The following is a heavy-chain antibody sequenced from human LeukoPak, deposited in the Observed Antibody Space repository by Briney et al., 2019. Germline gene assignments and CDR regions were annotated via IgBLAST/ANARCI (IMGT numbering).Heavy chain of an antibody. Sequence: PSETLSLTCTVSGGSISSSSYYWGWIRQPPGKGLEWIGSIYYSGSTYYNPSLKSRVTISVDTSKNQFSLKLSSVTAADTAVYYCARYGITMVRGVIPYAFDIWGQGTMVTVSS. D-gene: IGHD3-10*01. CDR2: IYYSGST. V-gene: IGHV4-39*01. J-gene: IGHJ3*02. CDR1: GGSISSSSYY. CDR3: ARYGITMVRGVIPYAFDI.